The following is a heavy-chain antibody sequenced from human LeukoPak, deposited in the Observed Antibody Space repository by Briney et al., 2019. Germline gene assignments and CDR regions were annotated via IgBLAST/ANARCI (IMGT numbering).Heavy chain of an antibody. CDR1: GGSFSGYY. D-gene: IGHD1-26*01. CDR2: INYSGTT. Sequence: SETLSLTCAVYGGSFSGYYWSWIRQPPGKGLEWIATINYSGTTHYNPSLKSRFTISADTSNNQFSLRLNSVTAADTAVYYCARGRWISGSYYNFDYWGQGTLVTVSS. V-gene: IGHV4-34*01. CDR3: ARGRWISGSYYNFDY. J-gene: IGHJ4*02.